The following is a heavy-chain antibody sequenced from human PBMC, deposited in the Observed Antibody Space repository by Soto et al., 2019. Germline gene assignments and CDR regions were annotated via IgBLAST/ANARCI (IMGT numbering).Heavy chain of an antibody. CDR3: AKVGGWSTLYYFDY. CDR1: GFPFSNYD. Sequence: PVVSLRFSCAASGFPFSNYDMSWVRHAPGKGLEWVSGISGSSGTTYYADSVKGRFTISRDNSKNTLYLQMNSLRAEDTAVYYCAKVGGWSTLYYFDYWGQGTLVTVSS. D-gene: IGHD6-19*01. V-gene: IGHV3-23*01. J-gene: IGHJ4*02. CDR2: ISGSSGTT.